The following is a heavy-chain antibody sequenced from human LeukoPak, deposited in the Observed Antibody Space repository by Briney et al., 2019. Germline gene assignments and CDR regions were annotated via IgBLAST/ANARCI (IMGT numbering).Heavy chain of an antibody. D-gene: IGHD4-11*01. CDR3: AKGGDDYSNYGGY. J-gene: IGHJ4*02. CDR1: GFTFDDYA. V-gene: IGHV3-23*01. CDR2: ISGSGGST. Sequence: PGRSLRLSCAASGFTFDDYAMHWVRQAPGKGLEWVSAISGSGGSTYYADSVKGRFTISRDNSKNTLYLQMNSLRAEDTAVYYCAKGGDDYSNYGGYWGQGTLVTVSS.